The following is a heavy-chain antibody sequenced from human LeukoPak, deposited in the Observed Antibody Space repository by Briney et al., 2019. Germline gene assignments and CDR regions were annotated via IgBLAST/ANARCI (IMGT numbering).Heavy chain of an antibody. V-gene: IGHV4-34*01. D-gene: IGHD1-26*01. CDR2: INHSGST. CDR1: GGSFSGYY. J-gene: IGHJ4*02. CDR3: ARSPVGATDY. Sequence: PSETLSLTCAVYGGSFSGYYWSWIRQPPGKGLEWIGEINHSGSTNYNPSLKSRVTISVDTSKNQFSLKLRSVTAADTAVYYCARSPVGATDYWGQGTLVTVSS.